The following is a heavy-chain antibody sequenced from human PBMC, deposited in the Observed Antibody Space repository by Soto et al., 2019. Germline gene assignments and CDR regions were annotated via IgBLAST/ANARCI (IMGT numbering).Heavy chain of an antibody. CDR1: GGSFSGYY. CDR3: ARARGILTGSTFDY. J-gene: IGHJ4*02. V-gene: IGHV4-34*01. D-gene: IGHD3-9*01. Sequence: SETLSLTCAVYGGSFSGYYWSWIRQPPGKGLEWIGEINHSGSTNYNPSLKSRVTISVDTSKNQYSLKLNPVTAADTAVYYCARARGILTGSTFDYWGQGTLVTVSS. CDR2: INHSGST.